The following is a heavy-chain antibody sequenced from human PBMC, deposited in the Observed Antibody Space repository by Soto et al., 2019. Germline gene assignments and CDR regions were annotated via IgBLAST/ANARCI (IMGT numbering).Heavy chain of an antibody. CDR3: ARTEGYCSSTSCYEYFQH. CDR1: GYTFTSYG. CDR2: ISAYNGNT. J-gene: IGHJ1*01. V-gene: IGHV1-18*01. D-gene: IGHD2-2*01. Sequence: ASVKVSCKASGYTFTSYGISWVRQAPGQGLEWMGWISAYNGNTNYAQKLQGRVTMTTDTSTSTAYMELRSLRSDDTAVYYCARTEGYCSSTSCYEYFQHWGQGTLVTVSS.